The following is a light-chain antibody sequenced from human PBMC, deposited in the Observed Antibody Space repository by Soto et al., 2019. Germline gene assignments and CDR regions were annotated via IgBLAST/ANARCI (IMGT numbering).Light chain of an antibody. CDR3: QEYNNWHPVT. CDR2: GAS. Sequence: EIVRTQSPATLSVSPGDRATLSCRASQSVSSKLAWYQQKPGQAPRLLIYGASTRATGIPARFSGSGSGTEFTLTISSLQSEDFAVYYCQEYNNWHPVTFGGGTKVDI. J-gene: IGKJ4*01. V-gene: IGKV3-15*01. CDR1: QSVSSK.